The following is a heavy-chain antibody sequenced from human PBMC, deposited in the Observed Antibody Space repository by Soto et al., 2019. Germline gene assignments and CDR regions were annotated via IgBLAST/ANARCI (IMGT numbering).Heavy chain of an antibody. D-gene: IGHD3-22*01. Sequence: ASVKVSCKASGYTFTSYGISWVRQAPGQGLEWMGWISAYNGNTNYAQKLQGRVTMTTDTSTSTAYMELRSLRSDDTAVYYCARDLYYYDSSGYYRGWFDPWGQGTLVTVSS. V-gene: IGHV1-18*01. CDR3: ARDLYYYDSSGYYRGWFDP. CDR1: GYTFTSYG. J-gene: IGHJ5*02. CDR2: ISAYNGNT.